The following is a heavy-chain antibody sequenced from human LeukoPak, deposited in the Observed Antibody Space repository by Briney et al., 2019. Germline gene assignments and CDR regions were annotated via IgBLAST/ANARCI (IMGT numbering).Heavy chain of an antibody. D-gene: IGHD5-18*01. Sequence: PGGSLRLSCAASGFTFSSYGMHWVRQAPGKGLEWVAVIWYDGSNKYYADSVKGRFTISRDNSKNTLHLQMNSLRAEDTAVYYCARDRSVSTGGYSYGGYYYYYYGMDVWGQGTTVTVSS. CDR3: ARDRSVSTGGYSYGGYYYYYYGMDV. J-gene: IGHJ6*02. V-gene: IGHV3-33*01. CDR2: IWYDGSNK. CDR1: GFTFSSYG.